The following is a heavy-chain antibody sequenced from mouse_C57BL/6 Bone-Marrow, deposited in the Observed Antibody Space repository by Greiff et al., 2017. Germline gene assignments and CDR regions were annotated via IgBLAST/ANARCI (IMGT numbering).Heavy chain of an antibody. CDR3: GSGLDY. CDR1: GYTFTSYG. V-gene: IGHV1-81*01. J-gene: IGHJ2*01. Sequence: QVQLKESGAELARPGASVKLSCKASGYTFTSYGISWVKQRTGQGLEWIGEIYPRSGNTYYNEKFKGKATLTADKSSSTAYMELRSLTSEDSAVYFCGSGLDYWGQGTTLTVSS. CDR2: IYPRSGNT.